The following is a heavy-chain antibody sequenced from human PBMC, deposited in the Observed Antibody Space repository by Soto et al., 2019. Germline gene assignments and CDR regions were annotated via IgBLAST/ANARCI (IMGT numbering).Heavy chain of an antibody. CDR1: GYTFTSYG. CDR3: ARAGYCSSTSCYWVPYYYMDV. J-gene: IGHJ6*03. Sequence: QVQLVQSGAEVKKPGASVKVSCKASGYTFTSYGISWVRQAPGQGLEWMGWISAYNGNTNYAQKLQGRVTMTTDTSTSTAYMELRSLRSDDTAVYYCARAGYCSSTSCYWVPYYYMDVWGTGTTVTVSS. V-gene: IGHV1-18*01. CDR2: ISAYNGNT. D-gene: IGHD2-2*01.